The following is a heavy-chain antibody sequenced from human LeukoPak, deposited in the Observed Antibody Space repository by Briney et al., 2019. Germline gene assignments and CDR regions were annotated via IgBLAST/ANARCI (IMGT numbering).Heavy chain of an antibody. D-gene: IGHD5-18*01. V-gene: IGHV1-18*01. CDR2: ISAYNGNT. CDR1: GYTFTSYG. CDR3: ARDIATGYSYGDYYYYYGMDV. Sequence: EASVEVSCKASGYTFTSYGISWVRQAPGQGLEWMGWISAYNGNTNYAQKLQGRVTMTTDTSTSTAYMELRSLRSDDTAVYYCARDIATGYSYGDYYYYYGMDVWGQGTTVTVSS. J-gene: IGHJ6*02.